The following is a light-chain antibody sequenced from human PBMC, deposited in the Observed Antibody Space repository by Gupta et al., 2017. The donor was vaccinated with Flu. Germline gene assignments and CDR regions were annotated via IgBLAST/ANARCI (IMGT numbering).Light chain of an antibody. CDR3: QQYNSYPIT. V-gene: IGKV1-16*01. CDR2: GTS. CDR1: QGISNY. Sequence: EGRVTMTCRASQGISNYLAWFQQKPGQAPKFLIYGTSSLESGVPSRFIGSGSWTDFTLTISSLQPEDFAAYYCQQYNSYPITFGQGTRLEIK. J-gene: IGKJ5*01.